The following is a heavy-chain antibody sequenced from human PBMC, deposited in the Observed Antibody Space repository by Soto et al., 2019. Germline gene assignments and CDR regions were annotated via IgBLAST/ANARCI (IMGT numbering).Heavy chain of an antibody. CDR2: ISYDGSNK. CDR3: ARDIRRAIVVVPAASDAFDI. J-gene: IGHJ3*02. D-gene: IGHD2-2*01. V-gene: IGHV3-30-3*01. CDR1: GFTFSSYA. Sequence: GGSLRLSCAASGFTFSSYAMHWVRQAPGKGLEWVAVISYDGSNKYYADSVKGRFTISRDNSKNMLYLQMNSLRAEDTAVYYCARDIRRAIVVVPAASDAFDIWGQGTMVTVSS.